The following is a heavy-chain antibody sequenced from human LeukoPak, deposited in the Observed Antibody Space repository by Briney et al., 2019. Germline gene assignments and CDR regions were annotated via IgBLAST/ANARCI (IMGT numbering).Heavy chain of an antibody. CDR2: IIPIFGTA. CDR1: GYTFTGYY. V-gene: IGHV1-69*13. Sequence: SVKVSCKASGYTFTGYYIHWVRQAPGQGLEWMGGIIPIFGTANYAQKFQGRVTITADESTSTAYMELSSLRSEDTAVYYCARGGSYRPLFPPNTDYYYYYMDVWGKGTTVTISS. D-gene: IGHD1-26*01. J-gene: IGHJ6*03. CDR3: ARGGSYRPLFPPNTDYYYYYMDV.